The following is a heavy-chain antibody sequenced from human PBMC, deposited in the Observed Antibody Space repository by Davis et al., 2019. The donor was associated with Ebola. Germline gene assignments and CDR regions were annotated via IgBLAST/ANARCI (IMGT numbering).Heavy chain of an antibody. V-gene: IGHV4-59*08. CDR1: GGSISSYY. J-gene: IGHJ3*02. D-gene: IGHD3-3*01. CDR2: IYYSGST. CDR3: ARHAYYDFWSGYYTIDNAFDI. Sequence: PGGSLRLSCTVSGGSISSYYWSWIRQPPGKGLEWIGYIYYSGSTNYNPSLKSRVTISVDTSKNQFSLKLSSVTAADTAVYYCARHAYYDFWSGYYTIDNAFDIWGQGTMVTVSS.